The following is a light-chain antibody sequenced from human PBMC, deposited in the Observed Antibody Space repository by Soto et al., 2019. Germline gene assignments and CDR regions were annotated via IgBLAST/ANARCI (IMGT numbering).Light chain of an antibody. CDR3: MQPLQSPYT. V-gene: IGKV2-28*01. CDR2: VAS. Sequence: DIVMTQSPLSLPVTPGEPASISCRSSQSLLYSNGNNYLGWYVQKPGQSPQLLIYVASSRASGVPDRLSGSGSGTDFTLKISRVEADDFGVYYCMQPLQSPYTFGQGTKLEIK. J-gene: IGKJ2*01. CDR1: QSLLYSNGNNY.